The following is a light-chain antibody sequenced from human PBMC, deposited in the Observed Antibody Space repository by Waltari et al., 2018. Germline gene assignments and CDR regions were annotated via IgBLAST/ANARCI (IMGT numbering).Light chain of an antibody. Sequence: DIQMTQSPSSLSASVGDSVTLTCRASQGIGNYLAWYQQKPGKLPKLLIYAASTLQSGVPSRFSGSGSGTDFTLTISSLQPEDVATYYCQKYNSVWTFGQGTKVEIK. CDR2: AAS. CDR1: QGIGNY. J-gene: IGKJ1*01. CDR3: QKYNSVWT. V-gene: IGKV1-27*01.